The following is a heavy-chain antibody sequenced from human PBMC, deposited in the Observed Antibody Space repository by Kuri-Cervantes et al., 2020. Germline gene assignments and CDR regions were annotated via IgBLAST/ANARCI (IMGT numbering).Heavy chain of an antibody. V-gene: IGHV3-33*08. CDR1: GGSISSSNW. J-gene: IGHJ6*02. CDR3: ARDYYGSGNLAGMDV. D-gene: IGHD3-10*01. CDR2: IWYGGSNK. Sequence: LSLTCAVSGGSISSSNWWSWVRQPPGKGLEWVAVIWYGGSNKNYADSVKGRFTISRDNSKNTLSLQMNSLRVEDTAVYYCARDYYGSGNLAGMDVWGQGTTVTVSS.